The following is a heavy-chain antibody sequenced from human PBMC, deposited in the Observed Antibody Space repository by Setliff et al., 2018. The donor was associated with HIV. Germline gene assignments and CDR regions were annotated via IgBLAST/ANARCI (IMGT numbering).Heavy chain of an antibody. CDR3: ARGKTWLRFLDY. V-gene: IGHV1-2*06. Sequence: ASVKVSCKASGYTFTGYYMHWVRQAPGQGLEWMGRINPNSGGTNYAQKFQGRVTMTRDTPISTAYMELSRLRSDDTAVYYCARGKTWLRFLDYWGQGTLVTVSS. CDR2: INPNSGGT. J-gene: IGHJ4*02. CDR1: GYTFTGYY. D-gene: IGHD5-12*01.